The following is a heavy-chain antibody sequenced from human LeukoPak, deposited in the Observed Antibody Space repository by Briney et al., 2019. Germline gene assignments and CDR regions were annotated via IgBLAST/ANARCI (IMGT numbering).Heavy chain of an antibody. CDR2: ISSNGGST. V-gene: IGHV3-64*01. J-gene: IGHJ4*02. D-gene: IGHD4-17*01. Sequence: GGSLRLSCAASGFTFSSYAMHRVRQAPGKGLEYVSAISSNGGSTYYANSVKGRFTISRDNSKNTLYLQMGSLRAEDMAVYYCATVTTSGYWGQGTLVTVSS. CDR3: ATVTTSGY. CDR1: GFTFSSYA.